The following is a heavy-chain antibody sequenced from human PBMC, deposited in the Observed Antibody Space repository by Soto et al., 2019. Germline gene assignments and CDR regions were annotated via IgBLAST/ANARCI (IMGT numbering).Heavy chain of an antibody. D-gene: IGHD5-18*01. CDR3: ARDRDSYGYLPLGPIDY. CDR1: GFLFSSHA. V-gene: IGHV3-30-3*01. CDR2: ISYDGDNI. J-gene: IGHJ4*02. Sequence: QVQLVESGGGVVQPGRSLRLSCAASGFLFSSHAMHWVRQAPGKGLEWVAVISYDGDNIYYADSVKGRFTISRDNSKNTLYLQMENLRAEDTAIYYCARDRDSYGYLPLGPIDYWGQGTLVTVSS.